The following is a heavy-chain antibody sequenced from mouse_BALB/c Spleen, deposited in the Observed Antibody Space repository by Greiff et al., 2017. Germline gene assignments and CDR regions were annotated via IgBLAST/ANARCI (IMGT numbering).Heavy chain of an antibody. J-gene: IGHJ1*01. CDR2: IWSGGST. CDR3: ARSDYRYWYFDV. D-gene: IGHD2-4*01. V-gene: IGHV2-2*02. Sequence: VKLVESGPGLVQPSQSLSITCTVSGFSLTSYGVHWVRQSPGKGLEWLGVIWSGGSTDYNAAFISRLSISKDNSKSQVFFKMNSLQANDTAIYYCARSDYRYWYFDVWGAGTTVTVSS. CDR1: GFSLTSYG.